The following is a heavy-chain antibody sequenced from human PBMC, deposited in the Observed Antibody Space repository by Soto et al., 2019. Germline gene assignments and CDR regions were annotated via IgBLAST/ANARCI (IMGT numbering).Heavy chain of an antibody. CDR2: SANKSNSFST. CDR1: GFILSDYH. Sequence: QPGGSLRLSCAASGFILSDYHMNWVRQAPGKGLEWVGRSANKSNSFSTQYAASARGRFVISRDASENFLYLEMNSLKTEDTAVYYCVGESFYRLDYWGQGALVTVSS. J-gene: IGHJ4*02. D-gene: IGHD3-16*01. V-gene: IGHV3-72*01. CDR3: VGESFYRLDY.